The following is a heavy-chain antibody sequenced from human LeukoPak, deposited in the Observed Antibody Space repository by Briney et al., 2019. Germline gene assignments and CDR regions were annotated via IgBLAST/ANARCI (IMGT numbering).Heavy chain of an antibody. CDR2: INHGGSA. CDR3: ARGLGGSGSYRSYYYYYGMDV. CDR1: GGSFSGYY. Sequence: SETLSLTCAVYGGSFSGYYWSWIRQPPGKGLEWIGEINHGGSANYNPSLKSRVTISVDTSKNQFSLKLSSVTAADTAVYYCARGLGGSGSYRSYYYYYGMDVWGQGTTVTVSS. V-gene: IGHV4-34*01. J-gene: IGHJ6*02. D-gene: IGHD3-10*01.